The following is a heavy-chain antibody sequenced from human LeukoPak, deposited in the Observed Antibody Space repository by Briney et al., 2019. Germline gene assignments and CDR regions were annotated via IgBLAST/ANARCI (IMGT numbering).Heavy chain of an antibody. V-gene: IGHV3-53*01. CDR1: GFTVSSNY. Sequence: PGGSLRLSCAASGFTVSSNYMSWVRQAPGKGLEWVSVIYSGGSTYYADSVKGRFTISRDNSKNTLYLQMNSLRAEDTAVYYCARDVGLYYFDYWGQGTLVTVSS. CDR3: ARDVGLYYFDY. D-gene: IGHD1-26*01. J-gene: IGHJ4*02. CDR2: IYSGGST.